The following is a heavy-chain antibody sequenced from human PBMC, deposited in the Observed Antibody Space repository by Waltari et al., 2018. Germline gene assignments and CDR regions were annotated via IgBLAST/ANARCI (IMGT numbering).Heavy chain of an antibody. J-gene: IGHJ3*02. CDR3: AEYSGSYLDAFDI. V-gene: IGHV1-69*11. CDR1: GGTFSSDV. CDR2: GNPVKGQT. Sequence: QVQLVPSGAEVKKPGSSVKVSCKASGGTFSSDVISWVRQVPGQGLEWMGRGNPVKGQTSDAQKFQGRGTMTAEESTSTAYMELSSLRSEDTAVYYCAEYSGSYLDAFDIWGQGTMVTVSS. D-gene: IGHD1-26*01.